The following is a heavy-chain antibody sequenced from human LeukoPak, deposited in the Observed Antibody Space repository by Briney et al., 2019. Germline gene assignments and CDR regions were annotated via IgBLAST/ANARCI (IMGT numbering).Heavy chain of an antibody. D-gene: IGHD6-13*01. Sequence: GASVKVSCTASGGTFTSYAISWVRQAPGQGLEWMGGIIPIFGTANYAQKFQGRVTITADESTSTAYMELSSLRSEDTAVYYCARTCSSWYESEGGTPYFQHWGQGTLVTVSS. CDR2: IIPIFGTA. J-gene: IGHJ1*01. CDR1: GGTFTSYA. CDR3: ARTCSSWYESEGGTPYFQH. V-gene: IGHV1-69*13.